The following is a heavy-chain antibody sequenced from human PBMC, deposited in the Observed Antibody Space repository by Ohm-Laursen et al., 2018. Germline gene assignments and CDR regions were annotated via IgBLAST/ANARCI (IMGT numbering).Heavy chain of an antibody. D-gene: IGHD5-12*01. J-gene: IGHJ3*02. CDR1: GYSISSGGYY. Sequence: SDTLSLTCAVSGYSISSGGYYWSWIRQHPGKGLEWIGYIYYSGSTYYNPSLKSRVTISVDTSKNQFSLKLSSVTAADTAVYYCAGARSAYDAFDIWGQGTMVTVSS. CDR3: AGARSAYDAFDI. V-gene: IGHV4-31*11. CDR2: IYYSGST.